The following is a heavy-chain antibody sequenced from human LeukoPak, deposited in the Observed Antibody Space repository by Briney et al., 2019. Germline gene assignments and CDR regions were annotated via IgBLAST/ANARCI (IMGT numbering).Heavy chain of an antibody. D-gene: IGHD1-1*01. CDR1: GGSFSTYY. J-gene: IGHJ4*02. CDR2: IYSSGST. V-gene: IGHV4-59*01. Sequence: SETLSLTCTVSGGSFSTYYWSWIRQPPGKGLEWIGYIYSSGSTNYNPSLKSRVAILVDTSKNQFSLKLSSVTAADTAMYYCARYDNLVATGREAFDYWGQGTLVTVSS. CDR3: ARYDNLVATGREAFDY.